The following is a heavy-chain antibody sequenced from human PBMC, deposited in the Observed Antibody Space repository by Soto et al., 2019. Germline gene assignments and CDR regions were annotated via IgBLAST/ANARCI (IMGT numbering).Heavy chain of an antibody. J-gene: IGHJ4*02. CDR2: INPKNGGT. V-gene: IGHV1-2*02. D-gene: IGHD1-7*01. CDR1: GYTFTDAY. Sequence: QVRLVQSGAEVKKPGASVKVTCKPSGYTFTDAYIHWVRQAPGQGLEWLGWINPKNGGTNYAQKFQGRVTMTRDTSSSTAFMELSSLNSNDTAVYYCARAEGTELDFWGQGTLVTVSS. CDR3: ARAEGTELDF.